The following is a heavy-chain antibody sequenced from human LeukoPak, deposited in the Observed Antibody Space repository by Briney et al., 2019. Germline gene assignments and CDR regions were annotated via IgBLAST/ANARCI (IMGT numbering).Heavy chain of an antibody. Sequence: GGSLRLSCAASGFSFSSYWMHWVRQAPGKGLVWVARISPDGSSALSADSVRGRFTISRGNADNPLYLQLNSLRAEDTAVYYCARVSFCPRCHFDYWGQGTLVTVSS. V-gene: IGHV3-74*03. CDR2: ISPDGSSA. CDR1: GFSFSSYW. CDR3: ARVSFCPRCHFDY. D-gene: IGHD2/OR15-2a*01. J-gene: IGHJ4*02.